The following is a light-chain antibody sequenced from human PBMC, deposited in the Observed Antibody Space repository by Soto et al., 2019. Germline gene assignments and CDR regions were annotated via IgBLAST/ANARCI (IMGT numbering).Light chain of an antibody. CDR1: NIGRKS. V-gene: IGLV3-21*02. J-gene: IGLJ1*01. CDR2: DDR. CDR3: QVWDISTDPNYV. Sequence: SYELTQPPSVSVAPGQTARITCGGNNIGRKSVHWYQQKAGQAPVLVVYDDRDRPSGIPERLSGSNSENTATLTITGVEAGDEADYYCQVWDISTDPNYVFGPGTKLTVL.